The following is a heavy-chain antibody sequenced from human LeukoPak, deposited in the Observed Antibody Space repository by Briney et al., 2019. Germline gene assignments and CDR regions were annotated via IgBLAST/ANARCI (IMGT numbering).Heavy chain of an antibody. CDR3: ARLPYRDGVAQDY. V-gene: IGHV1-46*01. CDR2: INPISGAT. J-gene: IGHJ4*02. CDR1: GYTFTRYY. Sequence: ASVKVSCKTSGYTFTRYYMQWVRQAPGHGLEWMGIINPISGATDYAQKFQGRVTMTRDTSTSTVYMELSSLRSEDTTMYYCARLPYRDGVAQDYWGQGTLVTVSP. D-gene: IGHD3-16*02.